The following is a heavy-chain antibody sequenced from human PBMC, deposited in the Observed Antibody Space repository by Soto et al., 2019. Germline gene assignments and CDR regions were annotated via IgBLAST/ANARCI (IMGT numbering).Heavy chain of an antibody. V-gene: IGHV3-7*04. Sequence: EVQLVESGGGLVQPGGSLRLSCAASGFTFSSYWMSWVRQAPGKGLEWVANIKQDGSEKYYVDSVKGRFTISRDNAKNSLYLQMNSLRAEATAVYDCARARADYYDSSGYPLGYWGQGTLVTVSS. CDR1: GFTFSSYW. J-gene: IGHJ4*02. CDR2: IKQDGSEK. CDR3: ARARADYYDSSGYPLGY. D-gene: IGHD3-22*01.